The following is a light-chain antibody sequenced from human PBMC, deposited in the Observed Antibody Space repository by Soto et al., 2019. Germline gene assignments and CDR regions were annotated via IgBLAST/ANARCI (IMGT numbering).Light chain of an antibody. CDR3: CSYAGSYTFV. Sequence: QSVLTHPRSVSGSPGQSVTISCTGTISDVGVYNYVSWYQQYPGKAAKIMIYDVSKRPSGVPDRFSGSKSDNTASLTISGLQAEDEADYYCCSYAGSYTFVFGIGTKVTVL. CDR1: ISDVGVYNY. V-gene: IGLV2-11*01. J-gene: IGLJ1*01. CDR2: DVS.